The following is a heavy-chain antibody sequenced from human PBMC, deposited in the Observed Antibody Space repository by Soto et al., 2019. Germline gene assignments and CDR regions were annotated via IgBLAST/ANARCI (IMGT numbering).Heavy chain of an antibody. Sequence: QVQLVQSGAEVKKPGASVKVSCKASGYTFTISGISWVRQAPGQGLEWMGWISTYNGDTNYAQTFQGRVTMTTDTSTSTVHMEVRSLRSDDTAVYYCAREGVAPYYYYGMDVWGQGTPVTVSS. J-gene: IGHJ6*02. CDR3: AREGVAPYYYYGMDV. CDR2: ISTYNGDT. D-gene: IGHD5-12*01. CDR1: GYTFTISG. V-gene: IGHV1-18*01.